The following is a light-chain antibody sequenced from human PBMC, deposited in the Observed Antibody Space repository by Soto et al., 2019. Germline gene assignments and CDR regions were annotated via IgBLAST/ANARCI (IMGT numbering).Light chain of an antibody. Sequence: DIQMTQSPPSVSASVGDRVTITCQASQDIRHFLNWYQQKPGKAPKLLIYAASSLQSGVPSRFSGSGSGTDFTLTITSLQPEDFATYYCQQTNSFPALTFGGGTKVEIK. V-gene: IGKV1-12*01. J-gene: IGKJ4*01. CDR3: QQTNSFPALT. CDR1: QDIRHF. CDR2: AAS.